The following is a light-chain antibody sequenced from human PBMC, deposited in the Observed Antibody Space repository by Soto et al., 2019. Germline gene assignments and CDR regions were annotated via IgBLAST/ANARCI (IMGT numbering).Light chain of an antibody. Sequence: EITMTQSPATLSLSPGERATLSCRASQTVGRNLAWYQQKPGQAPRLLIFTASSGASGVPARFSGSGSGTEFTLTIDSLQSEDAAVYYCHQYNTWPKTFGQGTKVDIK. J-gene: IGKJ1*01. CDR3: HQYNTWPKT. CDR1: QTVGRN. CDR2: TAS. V-gene: IGKV3-15*01.